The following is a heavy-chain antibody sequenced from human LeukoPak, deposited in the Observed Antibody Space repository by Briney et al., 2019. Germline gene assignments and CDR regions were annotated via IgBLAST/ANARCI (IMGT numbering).Heavy chain of an antibody. V-gene: IGHV4-34*01. Sequence: SETLSLTCAVYGGSFSGYYWSWIRQPPGKGLEWIGEINHSGSTNYNPSLKSRVTMSVDTSKNQFSLKLSSVTAADTAVYYCARVNGLYYFDYWGQGTLVTVSS. CDR1: GGSFSGYY. CDR2: INHSGST. D-gene: IGHD2-2*01. J-gene: IGHJ4*02. CDR3: ARVNGLYYFDY.